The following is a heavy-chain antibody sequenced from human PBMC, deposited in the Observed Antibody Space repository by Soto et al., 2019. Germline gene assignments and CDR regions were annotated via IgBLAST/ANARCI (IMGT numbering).Heavy chain of an antibody. D-gene: IGHD3-16*01. CDR1: GFTFSSYS. CDR3: ARDPPLTWLNYFDY. CDR2: ISSSSSTI. V-gene: IGHV3-48*02. Sequence: EVQLVESGGGLVQPGGSLRLSCAASGFTFSSYSMNWVRQAPGKGLAWVSYISSSSSTIYYADSVKGRFTISRDNAKNSLYLQMNSLRDEDTAVYYCARDPPLTWLNYFDYWGQGTLVTVSS. J-gene: IGHJ4*02.